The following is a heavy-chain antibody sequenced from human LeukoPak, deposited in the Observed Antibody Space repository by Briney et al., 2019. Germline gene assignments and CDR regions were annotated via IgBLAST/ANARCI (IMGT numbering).Heavy chain of an antibody. CDR1: GFTFSSYA. Sequence: GGSLRLSCAASGFTFSSYAMSWVRQAPGKGLEWVANIKQDGSEKYYVDSVKGRFTISRDNAKNSLYLQMNSLRAEDTAVYYCARVGYSYAWGPVDYWGQGTLVTVSS. CDR3: ARVGYSYAWGPVDY. J-gene: IGHJ4*02. CDR2: IKQDGSEK. V-gene: IGHV3-7*03. D-gene: IGHD5-18*01.